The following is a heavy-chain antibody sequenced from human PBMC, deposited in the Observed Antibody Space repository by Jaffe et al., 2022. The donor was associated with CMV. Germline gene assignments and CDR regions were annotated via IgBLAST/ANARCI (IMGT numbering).Heavy chain of an antibody. V-gene: IGHV3-33*01. CDR1: GFTFSSYG. CDR3: ARGHDSSGYLDY. Sequence: QVQLVESGGGVVQPGRSLRLSCAASGFTFSSYGMHWVRQAPGKGLEWVAVIWYDGSNKYYADSVKGRFTISRDNSKNTLYLQMNSLRAEDTAVYYCARGHDSSGYLDYWGQGTLVTVSS. J-gene: IGHJ4*02. CDR2: IWYDGSNK. D-gene: IGHD3-22*01.